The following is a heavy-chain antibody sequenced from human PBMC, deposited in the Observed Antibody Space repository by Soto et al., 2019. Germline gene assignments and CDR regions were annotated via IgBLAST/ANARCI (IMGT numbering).Heavy chain of an antibody. D-gene: IGHD5-18*01. CDR1: GYTFTSYD. V-gene: IGHV1-8*01. CDR2: MNPNSGNT. CDR3: ARGQLWSYCYYYGMDV. J-gene: IGHJ6*02. Sequence: QVQLVQSGAEVKKPGASVKVSCKASGYTFTSYDINWVRQATGPGLEWMGWMNPNSGNTGYAQKFQGRVTMTRNTSISTAYMELSSLRSEDTAVYYCARGQLWSYCYYYGMDVWGQGTTVTVSS.